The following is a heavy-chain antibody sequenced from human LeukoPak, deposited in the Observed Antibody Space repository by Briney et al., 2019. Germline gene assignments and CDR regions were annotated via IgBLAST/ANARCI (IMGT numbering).Heavy chain of an antibody. CDR2: IIPILGIA. D-gene: IGHD2-8*01. CDR1: GGTFSSYA. Sequence: SVKVSCKASGGTFSSYAISWVRQAPGQGLEWMGRIIPILGIANYAQKSQGRVTITADESTSTAYMELSSLRSEDTAVYYCARGRARDIVLMVYAGAFDIWGQGTMVTVSS. J-gene: IGHJ3*02. CDR3: ARGRARDIVLMVYAGAFDI. V-gene: IGHV1-69*04.